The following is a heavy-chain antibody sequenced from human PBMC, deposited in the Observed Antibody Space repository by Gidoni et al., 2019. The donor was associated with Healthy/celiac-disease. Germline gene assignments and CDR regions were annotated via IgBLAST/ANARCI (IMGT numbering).Heavy chain of an antibody. J-gene: IGHJ4*02. Sequence: QVQLVQSGAEVKKPGSSVKVSCKPSGGTFSSYAISWVRQAPEQWLEGMGGIIPIFSTANYAQKFQGRVTITADESTSTAYMELSSLRSEDTAVYYCATPSAYCGGDCLGYWGQGTLVTVSS. V-gene: IGHV1-69*01. D-gene: IGHD2-21*02. CDR3: ATPSAYCGGDCLGY. CDR1: GGTFSSYA. CDR2: IIPIFSTA.